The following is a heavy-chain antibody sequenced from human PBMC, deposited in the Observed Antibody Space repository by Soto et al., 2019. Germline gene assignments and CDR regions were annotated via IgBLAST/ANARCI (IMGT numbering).Heavy chain of an antibody. D-gene: IGHD1-26*01. Sequence: GGSLRLSCAASGFTFSSYSMNWVRQAPGKGLEWVSYISSSSTIYYADSVKGRFTISRDNAKNSLYLQMNSLRAEDTAVYYCARIGVVGATSPDYWGQGTLVTVSS. CDR2: ISSSSTI. J-gene: IGHJ4*02. V-gene: IGHV3-48*01. CDR1: GFTFSSYS. CDR3: ARIGVVGATSPDY.